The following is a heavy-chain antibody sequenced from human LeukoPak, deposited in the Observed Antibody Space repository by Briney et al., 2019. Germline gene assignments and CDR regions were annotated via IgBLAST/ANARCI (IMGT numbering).Heavy chain of an antibody. V-gene: IGHV3-49*03. CDR3: IRDDYGDL. CDR1: GFTFGDYA. D-gene: IGHD4-17*01. Sequence: GGSLRLFCTASGFTFGDYAMSWFRQAPGKGLEWVGFIRSKAYGGTTEYAASVKGRFTISRDDSKSLAYLQMNSLKTEDTAIYFCIRDDYGDLWGQGTLVTVSS. J-gene: IGHJ5*02. CDR2: IRSKAYGGTT.